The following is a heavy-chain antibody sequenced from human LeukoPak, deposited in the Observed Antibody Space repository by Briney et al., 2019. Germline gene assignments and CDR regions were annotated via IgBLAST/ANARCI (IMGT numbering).Heavy chain of an antibody. CDR2: ISNDGNKS. V-gene: IGHV3-30*18. CDR1: GFTFSSYG. CDR3: AQDRGGQQQLIQGFAY. D-gene: IGHD6-13*01. Sequence: GGSLRLSCAASGFTFSSYGMHWVRQAPGKGLEWVAVISNDGNKSYYADSVKGRFTISRDNPKNTLYLQMNSLRTEDTALYYCAQDRGGQQQLIQGFAYWGQGTLVTVSS. J-gene: IGHJ4*02.